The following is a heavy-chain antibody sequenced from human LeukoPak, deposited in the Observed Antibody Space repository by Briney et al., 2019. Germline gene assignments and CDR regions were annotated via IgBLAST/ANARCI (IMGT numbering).Heavy chain of an antibody. CDR3: AKDVESGRSADY. V-gene: IGHV3-23*01. CDR2: ISGSGGGT. D-gene: IGHD3-10*01. J-gene: IGHJ4*01. CDR1: GFTFSSYA. Sequence: GSLRLSRAASGFTFSSYAMSWVRQAPGKGLEWVSTISGSGGGTYYADSVKGRFTLSRDNSMNTLYLQMNSLRAEDTAVYYCAKDVESGRSADYWGHGT.